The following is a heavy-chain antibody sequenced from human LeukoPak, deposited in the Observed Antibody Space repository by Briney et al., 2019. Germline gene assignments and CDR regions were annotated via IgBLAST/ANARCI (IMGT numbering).Heavy chain of an antibody. V-gene: IGHV3-23*01. J-gene: IGHJ4*02. Sequence: GGSLRLSCAASGLTFSSHAMSWDRQAPGKGLEWVSTISGSGGSTYYADSVKGRFTISRDNSKNTLYLQMNSLRAEDTAIYYCAAKYNFDYWSQGALVTVSS. CDR2: ISGSGGST. CDR3: AAKYNFDY. CDR1: GLTFSSHA. D-gene: IGHD4/OR15-4a*01.